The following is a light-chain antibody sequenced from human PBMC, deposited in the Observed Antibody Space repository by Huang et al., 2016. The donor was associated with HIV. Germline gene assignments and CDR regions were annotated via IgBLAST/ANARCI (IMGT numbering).Light chain of an antibody. J-gene: IGKJ1*01. CDR3: MQVLQTPRT. Sequence: IVMTQSPLSLPVTPGEPASISCRSSQSLLHSNGYNYLDWYLQKPGQSPQLLIYLGSNRASGVPDRFSGGGSGTYVTLKINRVEAEDVGVYYCMQVLQTPRTFGQGTKVEIK. V-gene: IGKV2-28*01. CDR1: QSLLHSNGYNY. CDR2: LGS.